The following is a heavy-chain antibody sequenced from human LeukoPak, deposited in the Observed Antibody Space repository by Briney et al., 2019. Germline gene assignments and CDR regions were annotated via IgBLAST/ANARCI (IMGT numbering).Heavy chain of an antibody. CDR1: GFTVSSNY. J-gene: IGHJ4*02. CDR3: ARDLSGTYRVVDY. D-gene: IGHD1-26*01. V-gene: IGHV3-66*01. Sequence: PGGSLRLSCEASGFTVSSNYMSWVRQAPGKGLEWVSILYSGGTTKYADSVKGRFTISRDDSKNTLYLQMSSLRAEDTAVYYCARDLSGTYRVVDYWGQGTLVTVSS. CDR2: LYSGGTT.